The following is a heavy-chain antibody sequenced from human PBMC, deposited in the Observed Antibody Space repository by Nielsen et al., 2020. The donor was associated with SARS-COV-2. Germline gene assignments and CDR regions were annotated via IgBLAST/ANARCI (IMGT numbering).Heavy chain of an antibody. CDR2: IWYDGSNK. V-gene: IGHV3-33*01. D-gene: IGHD2-21*01. CDR1: GFTFSSYG. J-gene: IGHJ6*03. CDR3: ARVAYCGGDCYLYYYYYMDV. Sequence: GGSLRLSCAASGFTFSSYGMHWVRQAPGKGLEWAAVIWYDGSNKYYADSVKGRFTISRDNSKNTLYLQMNSLRAEDTAVYYCARVAYCGGDCYLYYYYYMDVWGKGTTVTVSS.